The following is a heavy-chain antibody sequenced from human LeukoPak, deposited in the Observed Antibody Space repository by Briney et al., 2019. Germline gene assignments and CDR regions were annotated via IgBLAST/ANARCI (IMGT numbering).Heavy chain of an antibody. CDR1: GFTFSSYA. CDR2: ISGSGGST. V-gene: IGHV3-23*01. D-gene: IGHD2-15*01. CDR3: AKEGFYCSGGSCYSFYYYYMDV. Sequence: GGSLRLSCAASGFTFSSYAMSWVRHAPGKGLEWVSAISGSGGSTYYADSVKGRFTISRDNSKNTLYLQMNSLRAEDTAVYYCAKEGFYCSGGSCYSFYYYYMDVWGKGTTVTVSS. J-gene: IGHJ6*03.